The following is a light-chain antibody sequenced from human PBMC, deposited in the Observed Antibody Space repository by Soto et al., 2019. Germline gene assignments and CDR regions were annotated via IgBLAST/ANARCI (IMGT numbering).Light chain of an antibody. CDR1: QSVSRN. V-gene: IGKV3-15*01. CDR2: GAS. Sequence: EILMTQSPATLSLSPGERATLSCRASQSVSRNLAWYQQKPGQAPSLLIYGASTRATGIPARFSGSGSRTEFTLTIFSLQSEDFAVYYCQQYDNWWTFGQGTKVEIK. J-gene: IGKJ1*01. CDR3: QQYDNWWT.